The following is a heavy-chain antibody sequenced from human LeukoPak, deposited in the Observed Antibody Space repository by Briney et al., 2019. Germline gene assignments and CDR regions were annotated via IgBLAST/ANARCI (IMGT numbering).Heavy chain of an antibody. CDR2: INPNSGGT. D-gene: IGHD1-26*01. CDR1: GYTFTGYY. Sequence: ASVKVSCKASGYTFTGYYMHWVRQAPGQGLEWMGWINPNSGGTNYTQKFQGRVTMTEDTSTDTAYMELSSLRSEDTAVYYCATGSLRVGATRYFDYWGQGTLVTVSS. CDR3: ATGSLRVGATRYFDY. V-gene: IGHV1-2*02. J-gene: IGHJ4*02.